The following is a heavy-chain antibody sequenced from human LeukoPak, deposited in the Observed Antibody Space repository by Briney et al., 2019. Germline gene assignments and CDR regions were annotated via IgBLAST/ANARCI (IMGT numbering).Heavy chain of an antibody. CDR1: GFPFSSHA. CDR3: ANEEVPNDY. CDR2: ISISGDMT. D-gene: IGHD4/OR15-4a*01. Sequence: GGSLRLSCEVSGFPFSSHAMSWVRQAPGRGLEWVSGISISGDMTYYADSVQGRFIISRDSSKNTVYLQMDSLRVEDTAVYYCANEEVPNDYWGQGTLVTVPS. J-gene: IGHJ4*02. V-gene: IGHV3-23*01.